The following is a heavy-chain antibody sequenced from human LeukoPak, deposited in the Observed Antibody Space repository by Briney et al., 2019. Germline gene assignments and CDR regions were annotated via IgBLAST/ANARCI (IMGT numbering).Heavy chain of an antibody. CDR2: IYSGGNT. CDR3: ARDDYYDNSGYCDY. D-gene: IGHD3-22*01. J-gene: IGHJ4*02. V-gene: IGHV3-53*01. Sequence: GGSLRLSCAASAFTVSSNYMSWVRQAPGKGLEWVSVIYSGGNTYYADSVKGRFTISRDNAKNSLYLQMNSLRAEDTAVYYCARDDYYDNSGYCDYWGQGTLVTVSS. CDR1: AFTVSSNY.